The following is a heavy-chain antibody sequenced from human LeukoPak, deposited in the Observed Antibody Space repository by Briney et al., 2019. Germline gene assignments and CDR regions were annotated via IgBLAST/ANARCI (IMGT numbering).Heavy chain of an antibody. CDR3: ARIRPGGVIGY. CDR1: GGSISSSSYY. V-gene: IGHV4-39*07. J-gene: IGHJ4*02. CDR2: IYYSGST. Sequence: SETLSLTCTVSGGSISSSSYYWGWIRQPPGKGLEWIGSIYYSGSTYYNPSLKSRVTISVDTSKNQFSLKLSSVTAADTAVYYCARIRPGGVIGYWGQGTLVTVSS. D-gene: IGHD3-16*02.